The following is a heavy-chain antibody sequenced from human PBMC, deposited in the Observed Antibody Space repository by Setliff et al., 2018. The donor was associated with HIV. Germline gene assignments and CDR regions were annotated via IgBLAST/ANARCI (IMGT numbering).Heavy chain of an antibody. J-gene: IGHJ3*02. CDR1: GGSFNNYA. CDR3: ARDAPPGAYYYDSAASVWRAFDI. CDR2: IIPVFGTA. V-gene: IGHV1-69*13. D-gene: IGHD3-22*01. Sequence: GASVKVSCKASGGSFNNYAISWVRQARGQGLEWMGGIIPVFGTANYAQKFQGRLTITADESSGTSYMELSSLNFDDTAVYYCARDAPPGAYYYDSAASVWRAFDIWGQGTLVTVS.